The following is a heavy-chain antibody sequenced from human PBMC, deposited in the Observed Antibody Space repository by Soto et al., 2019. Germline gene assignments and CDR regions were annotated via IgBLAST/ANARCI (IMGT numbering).Heavy chain of an antibody. CDR3: ARSGRTLPHYSYYMDV. D-gene: IGHD5-12*01. J-gene: IGHJ6*03. CDR2: VSNSGSNT. CDR1: GFTFSNYV. V-gene: IGHV3-23*01. Sequence: EVQLLEYGGGLVQPGGSLRLSCAASGFTFSNYVMSWGRQATGKGLEWVSSVSNSGSNTYYAESVKGRVTISRDNSNNTLYLQMNSLSAADTALYYCARSGRTLPHYSYYMDVWGKGTTVTVSS.